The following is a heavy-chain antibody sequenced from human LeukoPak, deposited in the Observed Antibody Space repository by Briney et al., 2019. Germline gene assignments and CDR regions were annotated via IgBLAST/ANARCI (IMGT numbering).Heavy chain of an antibody. CDR3: ARGFLEWLHYYYMDV. CDR2: IYYTGST. D-gene: IGHD3-3*01. J-gene: IGHJ6*03. CDR1: GGSISTYY. V-gene: IGHV4-59*01. Sequence: PSETLSLTCTLSGGSISTYYWSWVRQPPGKGLEWIGYIYYTGSTDYNPSLKSRVTMSVDTSKNQFSLKLSSVTAADTAVYYCARGFLEWLHYYYMDVWGKGTTVTVSS.